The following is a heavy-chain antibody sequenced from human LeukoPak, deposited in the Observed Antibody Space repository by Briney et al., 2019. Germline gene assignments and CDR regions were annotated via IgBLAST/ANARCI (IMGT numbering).Heavy chain of an antibody. CDR2: ISYDGSNK. D-gene: IGHD5-12*01. V-gene: IGHV3-30*18. CDR3: AKSGYDWNWFDP. CDR1: GFTFSSYG. Sequence: GGSLRLSCAASGFTFSSYGMHWVRQAPGKGLEWVAVISYDGSNKYYADSVKGRFTISRDNSKNTLYLQMNSLRAEDTAVYYCAKSGYDWNWFDPWGQGTLVTVSS. J-gene: IGHJ5*02.